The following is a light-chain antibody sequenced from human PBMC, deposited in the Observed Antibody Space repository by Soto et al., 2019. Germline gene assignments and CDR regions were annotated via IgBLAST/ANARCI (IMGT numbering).Light chain of an antibody. CDR3: ASYTSSATYV. CDR1: SSDVGGYNY. J-gene: IGLJ1*01. CDR2: DVT. V-gene: IGLV2-14*01. Sequence: LTNPVSVNGLPVQSLPISYTGTSSDVGGYNYVSWYQQHPGKAPKLMIYDVTNRPSGVSSRFSGSKSGNTASLTISGLQAEDEADYYCASYTSSATYVIGTGTKVTVL.